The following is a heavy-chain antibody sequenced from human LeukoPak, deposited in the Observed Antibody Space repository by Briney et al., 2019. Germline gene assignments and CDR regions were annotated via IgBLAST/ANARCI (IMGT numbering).Heavy chain of an antibody. J-gene: IGHJ3*02. V-gene: IGHV4-34*01. Sequence: SETLSLTCAVYGGXFSNSYWGWIRQPPGKGLEWIGEINHSGSTNYNPSLKSRVTMSVDTSKNQFSLKLSSVTAADTAVYYCARSNYVWGSYRPRQSDAFDIWGQGTMVTVSS. CDR2: INHSGST. CDR3: ARSNYVWGSYRPRQSDAFDI. CDR1: GGXFSNSY. D-gene: IGHD3-16*02.